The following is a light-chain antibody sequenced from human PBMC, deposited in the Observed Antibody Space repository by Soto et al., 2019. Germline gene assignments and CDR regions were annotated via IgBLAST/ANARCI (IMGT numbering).Light chain of an antibody. CDR1: QSISDT. V-gene: IGKV3-15*01. Sequence: EIVLTQSPATLSLSPGGRATLSCRASQSISDTLAWYQQTPGQAPRLLIHGASTRATGFPARFSGSGSGTDFTLTISSLQSEDFAVYYCQQYNNWPWTFGQGTKVDIK. CDR2: GAS. CDR3: QQYNNWPWT. J-gene: IGKJ1*01.